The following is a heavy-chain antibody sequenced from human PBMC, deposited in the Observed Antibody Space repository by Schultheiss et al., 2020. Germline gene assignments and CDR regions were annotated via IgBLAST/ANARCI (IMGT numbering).Heavy chain of an antibody. J-gene: IGHJ6*02. V-gene: IGHV3-30-3*01. CDR2: ISFDGYSE. Sequence: GGSLRLSCAASGFTFSRYAMHWVRQAPDRGLEWVAIISFDGYSEYYANSVEGRFTISRDNSKNTLYLQMNSLRAEDTAVYYCARGEEAPYYYYGMDVWGQGTTVTVSS. CDR1: GFTFSRYA. CDR3: ARGEEAPYYYYGMDV.